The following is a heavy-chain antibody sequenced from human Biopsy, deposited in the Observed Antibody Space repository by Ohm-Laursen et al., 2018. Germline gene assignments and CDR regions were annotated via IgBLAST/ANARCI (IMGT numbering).Heavy chain of an antibody. D-gene: IGHD3-22*01. V-gene: IGHV4-59*01. CDR1: GDSISSYY. CDR3: ARDRGYYSDRTVPGYFDL. J-gene: IGHJ2*01. CDR2: VYYTGST. Sequence: PSETLSLTCTVSGDSISSYYWSWIRQPPGKGLQWIGYVYYTGSTAYNPSLQSRVTISVDTSKNHFSLRLRSVTPADTAIYYCARDRGYYSDRTVPGYFDLWGRGTLVTVSS.